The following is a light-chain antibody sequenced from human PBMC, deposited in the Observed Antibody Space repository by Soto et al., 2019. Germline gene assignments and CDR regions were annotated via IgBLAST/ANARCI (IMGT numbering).Light chain of an antibody. J-gene: IGKJ3*01. CDR1: LRITNNY. Sequence: DIVLTQSPGTLSLSPGESATLSCRASLRITNNYLAWYQHRPGQAPRLLIFDAFNRATGAPDRFSGSGSGTDFSLTIIRLEPEDFAVYYWQQYGSSPEGTFGPGTKVYVK. CDR3: QQYGSSPEGT. V-gene: IGKV3-20*01. CDR2: DAF.